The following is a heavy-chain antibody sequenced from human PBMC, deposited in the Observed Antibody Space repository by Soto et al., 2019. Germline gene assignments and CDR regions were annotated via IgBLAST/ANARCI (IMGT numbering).Heavy chain of an antibody. CDR2: MNPNSGNT. J-gene: IGHJ4*02. D-gene: IGHD2-15*01. CDR3: AREYCTGGSCYSFFDY. V-gene: IGHV1-8*01. Sequence: ASVKVSCKASGYTFTSYDINWVRQATGQGLEWMGWMNPNSGNTGYAQKFQGRVTMTRNTSISTAYMELSSLRSEDTAVYYCAREYCTGGSCYSFFDYWGQGTLVTVYS. CDR1: GYTFTSYD.